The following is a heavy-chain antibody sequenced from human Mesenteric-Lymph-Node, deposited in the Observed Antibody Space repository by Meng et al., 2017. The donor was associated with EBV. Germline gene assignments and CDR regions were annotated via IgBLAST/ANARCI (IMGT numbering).Heavy chain of an antibody. V-gene: IGHV4-34*01. Sequence: QVQLQQWGAGLLKPSETLSLTCAVYGGSFSGSYWSWIRQPPGKGLEWIGEINHSGSTNYNPSLKSRVTISVDTSKNQFSLKLSSVTAADTAVYYCARGQKGYCSGGSCPNWFDPWGQGTLVTVSS. J-gene: IGHJ5*02. CDR3: ARGQKGYCSGGSCPNWFDP. CDR2: INHSGST. CDR1: GGSFSGSY. D-gene: IGHD2-15*01.